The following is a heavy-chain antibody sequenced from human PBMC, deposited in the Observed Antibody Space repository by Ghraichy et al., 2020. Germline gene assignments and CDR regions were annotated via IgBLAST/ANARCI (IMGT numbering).Heavy chain of an antibody. V-gene: IGHV3-48*02. CDR2: ISADSGVI. D-gene: IGHD3-22*01. CDR3: ARPRRARSSGWD. CDR1: VLTFSNDP. J-gene: IGHJ1*01. Sequence: GGSLRLSCAASVLTFSNDPMNWVRQAPGKGLEWVSYISADSGVIYYADSVKGRFTISRNNAQNSLYLQMNSLRDEDTAVYYCARPRRARSSGWDWGQGTLVTVSS.